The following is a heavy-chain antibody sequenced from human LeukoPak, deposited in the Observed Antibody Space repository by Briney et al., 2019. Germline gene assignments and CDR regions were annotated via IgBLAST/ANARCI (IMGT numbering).Heavy chain of an antibody. CDR2: ISGSGGST. CDR3: AKKAPPAYYDFWSGHFDY. V-gene: IGHV3-23*01. CDR1: GFTFSSYA. Sequence: GGSLRLSCAASGFTFSSYAMSWVRQAPGKGLEWVSAISGSGGSTYYADSVKGRFTISRDNSKNTLYLQMNSLRAEDTAVYYCAKKAPPAYYDFWSGHFDYWGQGTLVTVSS. J-gene: IGHJ4*02. D-gene: IGHD3-3*01.